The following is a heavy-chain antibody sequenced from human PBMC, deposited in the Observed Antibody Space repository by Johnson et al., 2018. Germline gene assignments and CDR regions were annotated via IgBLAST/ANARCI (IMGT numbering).Heavy chain of an antibody. CDR2: IIPLFGTA. CDR1: GGTFSSSV. J-gene: IGHJ3*02. Sequence: VQLVESGAEVKKXGSSXKVXCKASGGTFSSSVISWVRQAPGQGLEWMGGIIPLFGTASYAQKFKGRVTITADESTSTAYMELSSLRSEDTAVYYCARGSDDSSGTDAFDIWGQGTMVTVSS. V-gene: IGHV1-69*01. CDR3: ARGSDDSSGTDAFDI. D-gene: IGHD3-22*01.